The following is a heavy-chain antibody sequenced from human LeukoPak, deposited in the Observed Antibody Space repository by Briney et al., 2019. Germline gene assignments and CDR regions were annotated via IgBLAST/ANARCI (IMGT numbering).Heavy chain of an antibody. J-gene: IGHJ6*03. CDR2: IKQDESEK. CDR3: ARGQSEWLYYYYYMDV. Sequence: PGGSLRLSCAASGFTFSNYWMSWVRQAPGKGLEWVANIKQDESEKYYVDSVKGRFTISRDNSKNTLYLQMNSLRAEDMAVYYCARGQSEWLYYYYYMDVWGKGATVTVTS. D-gene: IGHD5-12*01. V-gene: IGHV3-7*01. CDR1: GFTFSNYW.